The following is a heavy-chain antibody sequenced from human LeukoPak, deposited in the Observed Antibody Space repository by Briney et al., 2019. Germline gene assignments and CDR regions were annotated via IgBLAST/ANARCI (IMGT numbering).Heavy chain of an antibody. CDR3: AREWHHVFDY. Sequence: SETLSLTCTVSGGSVSSYYLSWIRQPPGKGLEWIGYIYYSGSTNYSPSLKSRVTISVDTSKNQFSLKLRSVTAADTAVYYCAREWHHVFDYWGQGNLVTVSS. CDR1: GGSVSSYY. CDR2: IYYSGST. J-gene: IGHJ4*02. D-gene: IGHD5-12*01. V-gene: IGHV4-59*02.